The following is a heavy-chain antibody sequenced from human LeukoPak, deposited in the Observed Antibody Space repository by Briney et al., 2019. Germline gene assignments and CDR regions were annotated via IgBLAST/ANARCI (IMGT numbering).Heavy chain of an antibody. CDR1: GFTFSSYA. D-gene: IGHD6-19*01. CDR3: ARDRTSSGWFDY. V-gene: IGHV3-21*01. Sequence: MPGGSLRLSCAASGFTFSSYAMSWVRQAPGKGLEWVSSISSSSSYIYYADSVKGRFTISRDNAKNSLYLQMNSLRAEDTAVYYCARDRTSSGWFDYWGQGTLVTVSS. J-gene: IGHJ4*02. CDR2: ISSSSSYI.